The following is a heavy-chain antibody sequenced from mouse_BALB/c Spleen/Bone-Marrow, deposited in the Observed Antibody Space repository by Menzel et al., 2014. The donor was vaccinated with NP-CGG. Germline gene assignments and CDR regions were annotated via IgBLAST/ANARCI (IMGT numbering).Heavy chain of an antibody. Sequence: VQLQQSEPELVKPGASVKISCKASGYTFTDYNMHWVKQSHGKSLEWIGYIYPYNGGTGYNQKFKSKATLTVDTSSSTAYMELRSLTSEDSAVYYCAREGGYYDAPDFGGQGTAVTVSS. J-gene: IGHJ4*01. CDR2: IYPYNGGT. V-gene: IGHV1S29*02. D-gene: IGHD2-2*01. CDR1: GYTFTDYN. CDR3: AREGGYYDAPDF.